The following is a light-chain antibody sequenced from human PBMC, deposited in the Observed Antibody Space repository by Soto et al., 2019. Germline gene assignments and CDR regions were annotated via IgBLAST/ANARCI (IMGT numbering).Light chain of an antibody. CDR2: AAS. CDR3: QQSYSTPLT. V-gene: IGKV1-39*01. J-gene: IGKJ3*01. Sequence: DIQMTQSPSSLSASVGDRVTITCRASQSISSYLNWYQQKPGKAPKLLIYAASSLQSGVPSRSSGSGSGTDFTLTISSLQPVDFATYYCQQSYSTPLTFGPGTKVDIK. CDR1: QSISSY.